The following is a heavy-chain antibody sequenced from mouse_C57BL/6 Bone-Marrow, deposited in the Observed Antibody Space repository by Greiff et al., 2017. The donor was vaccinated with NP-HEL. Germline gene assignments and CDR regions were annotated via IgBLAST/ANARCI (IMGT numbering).Heavy chain of an antibody. V-gene: IGHV10-1*01. Sequence: EADGGLVQPKGSLKLSCAASGFSFNTYAMNWVRQAPGKGLEWVARIRSKSNNYATYYADSVKDRFTISRDDSESMLYLQMNNLKTEDTAMYYCVRQSISNFDYWGQGTTLTVSS. CDR3: VRQSISNFDY. CDR1: GFSFNTYA. CDR2: IRSKSNNYAT. J-gene: IGHJ2*01. D-gene: IGHD6-2*01.